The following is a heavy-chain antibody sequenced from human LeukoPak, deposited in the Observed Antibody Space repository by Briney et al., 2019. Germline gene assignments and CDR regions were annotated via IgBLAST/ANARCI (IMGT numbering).Heavy chain of an antibody. J-gene: IGHJ3*02. CDR2: INPNSGGT. CDR3: AGSCGGDCYSYAFDI. Sequence: GASVKVSCKASGYTFTGYYMHWVRQAPGQGLEWMVWINPNSGGTNYAQKFQGRVTMTRDTSISTAYMELSRLRSDDTAVYYCAGSCGGDCYSYAFDIWGQGTMVTVSS. CDR1: GYTFTGYY. V-gene: IGHV1-2*02. D-gene: IGHD2-21*02.